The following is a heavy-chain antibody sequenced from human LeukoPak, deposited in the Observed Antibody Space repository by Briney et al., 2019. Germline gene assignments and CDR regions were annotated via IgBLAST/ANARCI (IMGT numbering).Heavy chain of an antibody. J-gene: IGHJ4*02. D-gene: IGHD5-12*01. CDR3: ARVKFSGYDRRIDY. CDR2: MNPNSGNT. V-gene: IGHV1-8*01. CDR1: GYTFTSYD. Sequence: ASVKVSCKASGYTFTSYDINWVRQATGQGLEWMGWMNPNSGNTGYAQKFQGRVTMTRNTSISTAYMELSSLRSEDTVVYYCARVKFSGYDRRIDYWGQGTLVTVSS.